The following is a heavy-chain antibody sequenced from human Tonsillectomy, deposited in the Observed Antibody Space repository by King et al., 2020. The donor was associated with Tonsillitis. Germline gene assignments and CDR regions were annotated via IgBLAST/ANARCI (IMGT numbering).Heavy chain of an antibody. CDR2: INHSGST. Sequence: VQLQQWGAGLLKPSETLSLTCAAYGGSFSGYYWSWIRQPPGKGLEWIGEINHSGSTNYNPSLKSRVTISVDTSENQFSLKLPSVTATDTAVYYCARGPDGDYVGYWGQGTLVTVSS. J-gene: IGHJ4*02. V-gene: IGHV4-34*01. CDR3: ARGPDGDYVGY. D-gene: IGHD4-17*01. CDR1: GGSFSGYY.